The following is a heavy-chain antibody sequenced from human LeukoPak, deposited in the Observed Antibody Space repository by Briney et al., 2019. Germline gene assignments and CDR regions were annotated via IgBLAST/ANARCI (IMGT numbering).Heavy chain of an antibody. Sequence: SETLSLTCIVSGGSISSSTYHWGWIRQPPGEGLEWIGAIDYSGNTQYNPSLKSRVTISVDMSKNQFSLNLSSVTAADTAVYYCARRGYDYDSSGYYYAAHFDFWGQGTLVTVPS. CDR1: GGSISSSTYH. CDR3: ARRGYDYDSSGYYYAAHFDF. V-gene: IGHV4-39*01. CDR2: IDYSGNT. J-gene: IGHJ4*02. D-gene: IGHD3-22*01.